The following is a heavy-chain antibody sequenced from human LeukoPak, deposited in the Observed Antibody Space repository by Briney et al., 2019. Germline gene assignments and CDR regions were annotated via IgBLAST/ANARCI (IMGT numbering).Heavy chain of an antibody. Sequence: SETLSLNCAVSGGSFSGHYWTWIRQPPGKGLEWVGELNHSSSTNYNPSLKSLVAISVDTSMIEFSLKLRSVTDADTAVYYCARAPAATGTIDYGGQGTLVTVSS. J-gene: IGHJ4*02. V-gene: IGHV4-34*01. CDR1: GGSFSGHY. D-gene: IGHD6-13*01. CDR3: ARAPAATGTIDY. CDR2: LNHSSST.